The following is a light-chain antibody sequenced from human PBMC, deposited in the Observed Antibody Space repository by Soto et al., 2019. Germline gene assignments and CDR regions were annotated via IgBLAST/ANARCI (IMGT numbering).Light chain of an antibody. CDR3: QQYGSSPIT. CDR1: QSVTSNY. CDR2: GAS. Sequence: EIVLTQSPGTLSLSPGERATLSCGASQSVTSNYLAWYQQKPGQAPRLLIFGASIRVTGIPDRFSGSGSETDFSLTINRLEPEDFAVYFCQQYGSSPITFGQGTRLEIK. J-gene: IGKJ5*01. V-gene: IGKV3-20*01.